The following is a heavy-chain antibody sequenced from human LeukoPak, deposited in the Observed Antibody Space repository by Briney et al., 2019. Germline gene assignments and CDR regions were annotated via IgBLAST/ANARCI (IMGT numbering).Heavy chain of an antibody. J-gene: IGHJ5*02. CDR3: AKDHGSGSYYNPNWFDP. V-gene: IGHV3-30*18. D-gene: IGHD3-10*01. Sequence: GGSLRLSCAASGFTFSSYGMQWVRQAPPKGLEWVAVISYDGSNKYYADSVKGRFTISRDNSKNTLYLQMNSLRAEDTAVYYCAKDHGSGSYYNPNWFDPWGQGTLVTVSS. CDR2: ISYDGSNK. CDR1: GFTFSSYG.